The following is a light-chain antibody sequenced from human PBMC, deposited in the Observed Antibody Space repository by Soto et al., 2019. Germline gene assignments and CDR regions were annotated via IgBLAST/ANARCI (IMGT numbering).Light chain of an antibody. CDR1: QSINTY. CDR2: SSS. CDR3: QQSYSTRFT. Sequence: FQMTQSPSSLSASVGDRVTITCRASQSINTYLNWYQFKPGKAPKLLIFSSSNLQTGVPSRFSGYGSGTHFTLTITRLQPEDSATYYCQQSYSTRFTFGPGTQVEI. V-gene: IGKV1-39*01. J-gene: IGKJ3*01.